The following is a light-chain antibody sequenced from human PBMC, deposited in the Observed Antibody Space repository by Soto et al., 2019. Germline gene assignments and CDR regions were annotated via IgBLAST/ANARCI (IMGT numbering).Light chain of an antibody. Sequence: DIQMTQSPSTLSASVGDRVTITCRASQSISSWLAWYQQKPGKAPDLLIYDASSLESGVPSRFSGSGSGTEFTLTISSLQPDEFATYYCQQYKSYYTFGQGTKLEIK. J-gene: IGKJ2*01. V-gene: IGKV1-5*01. CDR1: QSISSW. CDR2: DAS. CDR3: QQYKSYYT.